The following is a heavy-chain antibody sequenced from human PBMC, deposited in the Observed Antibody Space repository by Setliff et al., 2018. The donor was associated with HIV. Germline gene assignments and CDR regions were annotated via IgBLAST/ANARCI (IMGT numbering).Heavy chain of an antibody. CDR1: GFTFSNYA. CDR3: ARGSQAAVGMYYFDY. J-gene: IGHJ4*02. Sequence: GGSLRLSCAASGFTFSNYAMHWVRQAPGKGLEYVSGIRSNGYSTYHADSVKGRFTISRDNSKNTVYLQMGSLRAEDMALYYCARGSQAAVGMYYFDYWGQGTLVTVSS. V-gene: IGHV3-64*02. D-gene: IGHD6-13*01. CDR2: IRSNGYST.